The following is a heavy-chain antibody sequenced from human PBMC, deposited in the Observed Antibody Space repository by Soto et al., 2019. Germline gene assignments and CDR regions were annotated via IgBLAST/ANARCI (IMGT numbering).Heavy chain of an antibody. CDR3: ARSSGRRHVFTFDYGLDV. D-gene: IGHD3-16*01. Sequence: EVQLVESGGGLVQPGGSLRLSCAASGFTLSSYSMNWVRQAPGKGLEWVSYISSSGGYTNYADSVKGRFTISRDNAKNSLYLQMDSLRAEDTAVYFCARSSGRRHVFTFDYGLDVWGQGTTVTVSS. CDR2: ISSSGGYT. V-gene: IGHV3-48*04. CDR1: GFTLSSYS. J-gene: IGHJ6*02.